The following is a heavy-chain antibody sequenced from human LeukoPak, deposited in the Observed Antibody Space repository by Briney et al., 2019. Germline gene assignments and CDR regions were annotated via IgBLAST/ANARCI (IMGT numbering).Heavy chain of an antibody. CDR3: VKDNPLDY. Sequence: GGSLRLSCAASGFTFSTYWMSWVRQAPGKGLERVSSISSSSSYIYYADSVKGRFTISRDNSKNTLYLHINSLRAEDTAVYYCVKDNPLDYWGQGTLVIVSS. CDR2: ISSSSSYI. D-gene: IGHD1-14*01. CDR1: GFTFSTYW. V-gene: IGHV3-21*01. J-gene: IGHJ4*02.